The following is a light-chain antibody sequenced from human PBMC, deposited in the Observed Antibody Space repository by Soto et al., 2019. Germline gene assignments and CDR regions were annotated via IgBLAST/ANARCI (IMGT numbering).Light chain of an antibody. CDR1: SSNIGPTYD. J-gene: IGLJ3*02. CDR2: GNR. CDR3: QAYDYSLTASV. V-gene: IGLV1-40*01. Sequence: QSVLTQPPSVSGAPGQRVTISCTGSSSNIGPTYDVHWYQQLPGTAPKLVIFGNRNRPSGVPERFSGSKSGTSASLAITGLQAEDEADYYCQAYDYSLTASVFGGGTKLTVL.